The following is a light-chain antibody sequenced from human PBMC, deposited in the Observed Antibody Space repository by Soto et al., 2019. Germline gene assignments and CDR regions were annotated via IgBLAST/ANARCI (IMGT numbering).Light chain of an antibody. CDR1: SSDVGGSTY. CDR2: EVS. V-gene: IGLV2-8*01. Sequence: QSVLTQPPSASGSPGQSVTISCTGTSSDVGGSTYVSWYQQHPGKAPKLMIYEVSKRPSGVPDRFSGSKSGKTASLTVSGLQAEDEADYYCSSYAGSSNMIFGGGTKLTVL. J-gene: IGLJ2*01. CDR3: SSYAGSSNMI.